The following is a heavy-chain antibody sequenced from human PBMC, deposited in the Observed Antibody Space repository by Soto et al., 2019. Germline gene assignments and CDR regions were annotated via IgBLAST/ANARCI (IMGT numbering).Heavy chain of an antibody. Sequence: QVQLQQWGAGLLKPSETLSLTCAVYGESFSGYYWSWIRQPPGKGLEWIGEINHSGSTNYNPSLKSRVTISADTCKNQFSLKLISVPAADTAVYYCARSYGSSWYMTFEYWGEGTLVTVSP. CDR2: INHSGST. J-gene: IGHJ4*02. CDR1: GESFSGYY. D-gene: IGHD6-13*01. CDR3: ARSYGSSWYMTFEY. V-gene: IGHV4-34*01.